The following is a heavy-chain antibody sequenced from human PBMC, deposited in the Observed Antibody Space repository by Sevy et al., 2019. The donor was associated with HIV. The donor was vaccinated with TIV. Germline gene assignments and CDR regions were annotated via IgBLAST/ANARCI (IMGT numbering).Heavy chain of an antibody. CDR2: INHSGST. J-gene: IGHJ6*02. V-gene: IGHV4-34*01. Sequence: SKTLSLTCAVYGGSFSGYYWSWIRQPPGKGLEWIGEINHSGSTNYNPSLKSRVTISVDTSKNQFSLKLSSVTAADTAVYYCARGNHQLLFRRYYYYGMDVWGQGTTVTVSS. CDR1: GGSFSGYY. D-gene: IGHD2-2*01. CDR3: ARGNHQLLFRRYYYYGMDV.